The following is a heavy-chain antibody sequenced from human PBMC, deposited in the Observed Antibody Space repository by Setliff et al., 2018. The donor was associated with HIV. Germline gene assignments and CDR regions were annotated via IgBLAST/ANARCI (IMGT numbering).Heavy chain of an antibody. CDR3: AREDSYGSGSYSEYYFDY. CDR1: GYTFTSYD. D-gene: IGHD3-10*01. V-gene: IGHV1-8*01. J-gene: IGHJ4*02. CDR2: MNPNSGNT. Sequence: ASVKVSCKASGYTFTSYDINWVRQATGQGLEWMGWMNPNSGNTGYVQKFQDRVTMTRNTSISTAYMELSSLRSEDTAVYYCAREDSYGSGSYSEYYFDYWGQGTLVTVSS.